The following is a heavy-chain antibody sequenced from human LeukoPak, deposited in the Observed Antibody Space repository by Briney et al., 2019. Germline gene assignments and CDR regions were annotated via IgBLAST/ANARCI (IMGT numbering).Heavy chain of an antibody. CDR1: GYTFTSYD. V-gene: IGHV1-8*01. J-gene: IGHJ5*02. Sequence: VASVKVSCKASGYTFTSYDINWVRQATGQGLEWMGWMNPNSGNTGYAQKFQGRVTMTRNTSISTAYMELSSLRSEDTAVYYCARDGVLRYFDWLYNSRGKKNWFDPWGQGTLVTVSS. D-gene: IGHD3-9*01. CDR2: MNPNSGNT. CDR3: ARDGVLRYFDWLYNSRGKKNWFDP.